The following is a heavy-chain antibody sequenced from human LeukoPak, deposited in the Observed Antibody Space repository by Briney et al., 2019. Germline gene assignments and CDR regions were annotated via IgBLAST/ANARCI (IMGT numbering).Heavy chain of an antibody. D-gene: IGHD1-26*01. V-gene: IGHV3-74*01. CDR3: ARGGESVGVDFDY. J-gene: IGHJ4*02. Sequence: GGSLRLSCAASGFTFSNYWMHWVRQAPGKGLVWVSRINTDGSSTNYADSVKGRFTISRDNAKNTLYLQMNSLRDEDTAAYYCARGGESVGVDFDYWGQGTLVTVSS. CDR2: INTDGSST. CDR1: GFTFSNYW.